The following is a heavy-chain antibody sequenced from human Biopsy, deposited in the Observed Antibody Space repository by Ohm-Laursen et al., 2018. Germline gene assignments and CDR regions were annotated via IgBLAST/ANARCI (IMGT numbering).Heavy chain of an antibody. CDR1: GYMFYSYG. Sequence: SVKVSCKASGYMFYSYGVSWVRLAPGQGPEWMGWISGYNGNTNYPQSLQGRVTLTTDASSSTAYMELRGLRSDDTAVYYCARDRHHAAGSYAGMDVWGQGITVTVSS. CDR3: ARDRHHAAGSYAGMDV. V-gene: IGHV1-18*01. CDR2: ISGYNGNT. J-gene: IGHJ6*02. D-gene: IGHD3-10*01.